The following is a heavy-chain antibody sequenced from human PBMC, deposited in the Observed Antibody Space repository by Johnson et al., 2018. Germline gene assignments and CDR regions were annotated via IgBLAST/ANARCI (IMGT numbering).Heavy chain of an antibody. CDR1: GGTLSSYA. J-gene: IGHJ6*02. CDR3: AMSGGGMDV. D-gene: IGHD3-10*01. V-gene: IGHV1-69*01. CDR2: IIPIFGTT. Sequence: VQLVESGAEVKKXGSSVKVXCKASGGTLSSYAASWVRQAPGQGLAWMGGIIPIFGTTTYAQKFQGRFTITADESTRTGYMELNSLGSEDAAVYYWAMSGGGMDVWGQGTTVTVSS.